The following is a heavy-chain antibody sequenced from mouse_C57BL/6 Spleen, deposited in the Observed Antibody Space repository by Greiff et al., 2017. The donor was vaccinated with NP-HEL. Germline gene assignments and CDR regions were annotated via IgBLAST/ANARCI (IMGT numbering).Heavy chain of an antibody. V-gene: IGHV1-52*01. CDR2: IDPSDSET. Sequence: VKLQQSGAELVRPGSSVKLSCKASGYTFTSYWMHWVKQRPIQGLEWIGNIDPSDSETHYNQKFKDKATLTVDKSSSTAYMQLSSLTSEDSAVYYCAPTVVDGWYFDVWGTGTTVTVSS. J-gene: IGHJ1*03. CDR1: GYTFTSYW. CDR3: APTVVDGWYFDV. D-gene: IGHD1-1*01.